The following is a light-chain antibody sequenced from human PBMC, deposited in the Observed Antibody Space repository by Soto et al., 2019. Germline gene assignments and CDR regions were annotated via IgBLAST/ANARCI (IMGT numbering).Light chain of an antibody. Sequence: QSALTQPASVSGSPGQSITISCTGTSSDVGRYNYVSWYQQHPGKAPKLMIYDVSNRPSGLSNRFSGSKSGNTASLTISGLQAEDEADYYCSSYTTPSTLVFGGGTKLTVL. CDR2: DVS. CDR1: SSDVGRYNY. CDR3: SSYTTPSTLV. V-gene: IGLV2-14*03. J-gene: IGLJ2*01.